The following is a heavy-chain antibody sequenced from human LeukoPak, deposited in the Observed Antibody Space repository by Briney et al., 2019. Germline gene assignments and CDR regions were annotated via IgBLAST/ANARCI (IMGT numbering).Heavy chain of an antibody. CDR3: ARDFRDILTGYSIYGMDV. Sequence: GGSLRLSCAASGFTFSSYWMHWVRQAPGKGLVWVSRINSDGSSTSYADSVKGRFTISRDNAKNTLYLQMNSLRAEDTAVYYCARDFRDILTGYSIYGMDVWGQGTTVTVSS. CDR2: INSDGSST. CDR1: GFTFSSYW. J-gene: IGHJ6*02. V-gene: IGHV3-74*01. D-gene: IGHD3-9*01.